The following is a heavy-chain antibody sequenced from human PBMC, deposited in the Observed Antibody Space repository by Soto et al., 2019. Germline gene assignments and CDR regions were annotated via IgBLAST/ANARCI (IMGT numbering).Heavy chain of an antibody. Sequence: EVQLVESGGGLVQPGGSVRLSCVTSGFSFSTYWMNWVRQAPGKGLVWVSRINSDGSSTTYADSVKGRFTITRDNAKSTLYLQMNILSAEDTAVYHCASSAGPNGFDPWGQGTLVTVSS. V-gene: IGHV3-74*01. CDR3: ASSAGPNGFDP. CDR1: GFSFSTYW. J-gene: IGHJ5*02. CDR2: INSDGSST. D-gene: IGHD2-15*01.